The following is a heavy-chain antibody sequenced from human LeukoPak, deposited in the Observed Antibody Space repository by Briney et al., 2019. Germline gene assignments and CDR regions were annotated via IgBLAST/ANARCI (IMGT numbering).Heavy chain of an antibody. V-gene: IGHV3-30*18. D-gene: IGHD4-17*01. CDR2: ISYGGSNK. J-gene: IGHJ4*02. CDR1: GFTFSSYG. CDR3: AKGLYGDYLAY. Sequence: HPGGSLRLSCAASGFTFSSYGMHWVRQAPGKGLEWVAVISYGGSNKYYADSVKGRFTISRDNSKNTLYLQMKSLRAEDTAVYFCAKGLYGDYLAYWGQGTLVTVSS.